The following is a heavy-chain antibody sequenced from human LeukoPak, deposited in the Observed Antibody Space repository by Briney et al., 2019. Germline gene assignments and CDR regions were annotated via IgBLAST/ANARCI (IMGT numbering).Heavy chain of an antibody. Sequence: GGSLRLSCAASGFTFSSYAMSWVRQAPGKGLEWVSAISGSGGGTYYADSVKGRFTISRDNSKNTLYLQMNSLRAGDTAVYYCARTIEMATISYFDYWGQGTLVTVSS. V-gene: IGHV3-23*01. CDR2: ISGSGGGT. CDR3: ARTIEMATISYFDY. J-gene: IGHJ4*02. D-gene: IGHD5-24*01. CDR1: GFTFSSYA.